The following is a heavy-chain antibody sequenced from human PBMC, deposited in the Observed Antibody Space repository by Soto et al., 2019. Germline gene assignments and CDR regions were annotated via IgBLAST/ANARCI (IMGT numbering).Heavy chain of an antibody. Sequence: PGGSLRLSCAASGFTFSSYGMNWVRQAPGKGLEWVAMIYYDGGKKYYADSVKGRFTISRDNSKNTLYLQMNSLRAEDTAVYYCARDKYSNSVYYYGMDVWGQGTTVTVS. J-gene: IGHJ6*02. D-gene: IGHD4-4*01. V-gene: IGHV3-33*01. CDR1: GFTFSSYG. CDR3: ARDKYSNSVYYYGMDV. CDR2: IYYDGGKK.